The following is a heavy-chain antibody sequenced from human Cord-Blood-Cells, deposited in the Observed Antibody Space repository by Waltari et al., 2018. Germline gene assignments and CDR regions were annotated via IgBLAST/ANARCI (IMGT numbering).Heavy chain of an antibody. J-gene: IGHJ4*02. CDR1: GGSISSCNYY. CDR3: ARVGIAAAGTIDY. V-gene: IGHV4-30-4*08. CDR2: LYYMGRT. Sequence: QVQLQESGPGLVRPSQTLSLTCTVSGGSISSCNYYWSWFRQPPGQGLEWIGYLYYMGRTYSTPSLKSRVTISVDTSKNQFSLKLSSVTAADTAVYYCARVGIAAAGTIDYWGQGTLVTVSS. D-gene: IGHD6-13*01.